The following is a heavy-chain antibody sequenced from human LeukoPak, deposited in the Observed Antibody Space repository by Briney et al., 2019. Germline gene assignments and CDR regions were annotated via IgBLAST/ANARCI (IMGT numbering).Heavy chain of an antibody. CDR3: ARVHYYDSSGYYDPNYFDY. CDR2: IYYSGST. V-gene: IGHV4-31*03. D-gene: IGHD3-22*01. J-gene: IGHJ4*02. Sequence: PSETLSLTCTVSGGSISSGGYYWSWIRQHPGKGLEWIGYIYYSGSTYYNPSLKSRVTISVDTSKNQFSLKLSSVTAADTAVYYCARVHYYDSSGYYDPNYFDYWGQGTLVTVSS. CDR1: GGSISSGGYY.